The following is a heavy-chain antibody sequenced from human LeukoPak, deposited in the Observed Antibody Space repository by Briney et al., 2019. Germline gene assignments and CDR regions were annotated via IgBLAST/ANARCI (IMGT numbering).Heavy chain of an antibody. CDR2: ISWNSGSI. CDR3: AKEVGGADAFDI. J-gene: IGHJ3*02. V-gene: IGHV3-9*01. Sequence: QPGGSLRLSCVASGFTFEDFVMHWVRQAPGKGLEGVSGISWNSGSIGYADSVKGRFTISRDNARGSLYLQLSSLRAEDTALYYCAKEVGGADAFDIWGQGTMVTVSS. D-gene: IGHD3-10*01. CDR1: GFTFEDFV.